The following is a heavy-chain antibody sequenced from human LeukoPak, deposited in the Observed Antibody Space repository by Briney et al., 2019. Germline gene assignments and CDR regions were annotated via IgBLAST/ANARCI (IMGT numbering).Heavy chain of an antibody. CDR1: GGSISSYY. V-gene: IGHV4-59*01. D-gene: IGHD4-17*01. J-gene: IGHJ6*02. Sequence: PSETLSLTCTVSGGSISSYYWSWIRQPPRKGLEWIGYIYYSGSTNYNPSLKSRVTISVDTSKNQFSLKLSSVTAADTAVYYCARFYGDYPFYYYYYYGMDVWGQGTTVTVSS. CDR3: ARFYGDYPFYYYYYYGMDV. CDR2: IYYSGST.